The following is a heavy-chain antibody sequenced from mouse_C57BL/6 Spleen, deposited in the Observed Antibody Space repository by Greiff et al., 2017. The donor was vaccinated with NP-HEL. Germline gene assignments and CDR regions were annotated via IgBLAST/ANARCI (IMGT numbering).Heavy chain of an antibody. D-gene: IGHD2-5*01. J-gene: IGHJ1*03. V-gene: IGHV1-81*01. CDR2: IYPRSGNT. CDR1: GYTFTSYG. CDR3: ARDSNYRYFDV. Sequence: QVQLQQSGAELARPGASVKLSCMASGYTFTSYGISWVKQRTGQGLEWIGEIYPRSGNTYYNEKFKGKATLTADKSSSTAYMELRSLTSEDSAVYFCARDSNYRYFDVWGTGTTVTVSS.